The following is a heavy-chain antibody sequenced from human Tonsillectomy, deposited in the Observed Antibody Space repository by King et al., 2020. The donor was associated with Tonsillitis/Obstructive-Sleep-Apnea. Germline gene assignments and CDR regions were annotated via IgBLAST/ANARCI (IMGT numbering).Heavy chain of an antibody. CDR2: INTNSGGT. CDR3: ASIVVGSIVY. D-gene: IGHD1-26*01. V-gene: IGHV1-2*02. Sequence: VQLVESGAEVKKPGASVKVSCKASGYTFTGYYMHWVRQAPGQGLEWMGWINTNSGGTNYAQKFQGRVTMTRHRSISTAYMELSRLSPDDTAVSYCASIVVGSIVYWGQGTLVTVSS. CDR1: GYTFTGYY. J-gene: IGHJ4*02.